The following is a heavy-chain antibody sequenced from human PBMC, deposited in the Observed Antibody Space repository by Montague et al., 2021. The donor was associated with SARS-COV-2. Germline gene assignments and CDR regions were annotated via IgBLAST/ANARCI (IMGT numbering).Heavy chain of an antibody. CDR1: GGSFRDYA. J-gene: IGHJ4*02. V-gene: IGHV4-59*08. CDR3: AGRLPQYTSGWYIDQ. D-gene: IGHD6-19*01. Sequence: SETLSLTCDFSGGSFRDYAWSWIRQPPGKRLEWIGNLSYSGRPIXNPSLESRVSISVDTSKNQFSLRLRSVIAADTAVYYCAGRLPQYTSGWYIDQWGQGTLVAVSS. CDR2: LSYSGRP.